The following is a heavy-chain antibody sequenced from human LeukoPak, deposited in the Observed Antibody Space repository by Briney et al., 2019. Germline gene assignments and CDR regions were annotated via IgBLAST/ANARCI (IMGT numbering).Heavy chain of an antibody. Sequence: PSETLSLTCTVSGDSINRHYWSWIRQTPGKGLEWIGYISYRGTTKYNPSLKSRVTISIDTSNNQFSLRLSSVTAADTAVYYCATNAGPAALDAIDIWGQGTIVPVSS. D-gene: IGHD2-2*01. CDR3: ATNAGPAALDAIDI. CDR1: GDSINRHY. J-gene: IGHJ3*02. V-gene: IGHV4-59*08. CDR2: ISYRGTT.